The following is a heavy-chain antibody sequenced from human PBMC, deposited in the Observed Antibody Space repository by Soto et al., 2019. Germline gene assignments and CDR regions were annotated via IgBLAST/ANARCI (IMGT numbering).Heavy chain of an antibody. CDR2: IWYDGSNE. J-gene: IGHJ6*02. D-gene: IGHD3-10*01. Sequence: QVQLVESGGGVVQPGRSLRLSCAASGFTFRNYGMHWVRQAPGKGLEWVAVIWYDGSNEYYADSVKGRFTISRDNSKNTLYLQMNRLRGDDTAVYHCAGVLGRYYGSGSYGGVDVWGQGTTVTVSS. V-gene: IGHV3-33*01. CDR1: GFTFRNYG. CDR3: AGVLGRYYGSGSYGGVDV.